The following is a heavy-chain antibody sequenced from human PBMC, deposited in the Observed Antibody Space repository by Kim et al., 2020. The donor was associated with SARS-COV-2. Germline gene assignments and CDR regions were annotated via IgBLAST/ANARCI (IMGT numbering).Heavy chain of an antibody. CDR3: ARDSFFSVHYGGNGGYFDY. J-gene: IGHJ4*02. Sequence: GGSLRLSCAASGFTFSSYAMHWVRQAPGKGLEWVAVISYDGSNKYYADSVKGRFTISRDNSKNTLYLQMNSLRAEDTAVYYCARDSFFSVHYGGNGGYFDYWGQGTLVTVSS. D-gene: IGHD4-17*01. V-gene: IGHV3-30-3*01. CDR2: ISYDGSNK. CDR1: GFTFSSYA.